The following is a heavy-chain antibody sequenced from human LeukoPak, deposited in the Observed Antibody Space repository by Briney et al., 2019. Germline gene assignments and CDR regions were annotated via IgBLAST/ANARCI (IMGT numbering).Heavy chain of an antibody. CDR3: ARHDDNDGYYYAHFDY. J-gene: IGHJ4*02. V-gene: IGHV4-59*08. CDR1: GGSISSYY. CDR2: IYYRST. D-gene: IGHD3-22*01. Sequence: SETLSLTCTVSGGSISSYYWSWIRQPPGKGLEWIGYIYYRSTNYNPSLKSRVTISIDTSKNQLSLRLSSVTAADTAVYYCARHDDNDGYYYAHFDYWGLGTLVTVSS.